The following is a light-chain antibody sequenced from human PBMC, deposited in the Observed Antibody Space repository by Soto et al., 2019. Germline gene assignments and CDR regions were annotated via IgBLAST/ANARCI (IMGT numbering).Light chain of an antibody. CDR1: QSVSSY. Sequence: EIVLTQSPATLSLSPGERATLSCTASQSVSSYLACYPQNPGQATRLLIYDASNSATGIPARFSGRGSGADFTIAISSLEHEDFAVYYCPQRRKWPPLTFGGGNNVDIK. CDR3: PQRRKWPPLT. V-gene: IGKV3-11*01. J-gene: IGKJ4*01. CDR2: DAS.